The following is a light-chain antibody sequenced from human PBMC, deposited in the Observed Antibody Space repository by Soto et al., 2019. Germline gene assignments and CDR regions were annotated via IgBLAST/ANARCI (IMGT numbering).Light chain of an antibody. CDR3: QQSYSTPLG. CDR1: QSISSY. CDR2: AAS. V-gene: IGKV1-39*01. Sequence: DIQMTQSPSSLSASVGDRVTITCRASQSISSYLNWYQQKPGKAPKLLIYAASSLQSGVPSRFSGSGSGTDFTLTTSSLQPEDFATYYCQQSYSTPLGFGGGTKV. J-gene: IGKJ4*01.